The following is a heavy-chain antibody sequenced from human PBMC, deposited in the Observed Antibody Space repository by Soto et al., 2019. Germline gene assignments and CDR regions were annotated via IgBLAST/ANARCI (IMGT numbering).Heavy chain of an antibody. J-gene: IGHJ5*02. CDR3: ASIPSYDFWSGYSP. CDR1: GGSISSYY. D-gene: IGHD3-3*01. Sequence: SETLSLTCTVSGGSISSYYWSWIRQPPGKGLEWIGYIYYSGSTNYNPSLKSRVTISVDTSKNQFSLKLSSVTAADTAVYYCASIPSYDFWSGYSPWGQGTLVTVSS. V-gene: IGHV4-59*01. CDR2: IYYSGST.